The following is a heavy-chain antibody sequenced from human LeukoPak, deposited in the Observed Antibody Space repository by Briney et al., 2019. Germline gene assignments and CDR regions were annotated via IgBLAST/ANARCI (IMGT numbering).Heavy chain of an antibody. Sequence: GGSLRLSCAASGFTFSTCAMSWVRQAPGKGLECVANIKEDGREKYYVDSVKGRFTISRDNAKNSLYLQMSSLRAEDTAVYYCARGGRPDYWGQGTLVTVSS. CDR1: GFTFSTCA. J-gene: IGHJ4*02. CDR3: ARGGRPDY. CDR2: IKEDGREK. V-gene: IGHV3-7*01. D-gene: IGHD3-10*01.